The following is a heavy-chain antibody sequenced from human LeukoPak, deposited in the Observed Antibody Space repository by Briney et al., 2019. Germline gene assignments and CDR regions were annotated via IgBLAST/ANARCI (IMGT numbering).Heavy chain of an antibody. CDR1: GYTFTSYH. V-gene: IGHV1-46*03. CDR2: INPSGGNT. Sequence: EASVKVSCKASGYTFTSYHIHWVRQAPGQGLEWMGLINPSGGNTGYAQKFQGRVTMTRDTSTSTVYMELSSLRSEDTAVYYCSRGPSSPTFDIWGQGTMATVSS. CDR3: SRGPSSPTFDI. J-gene: IGHJ3*02.